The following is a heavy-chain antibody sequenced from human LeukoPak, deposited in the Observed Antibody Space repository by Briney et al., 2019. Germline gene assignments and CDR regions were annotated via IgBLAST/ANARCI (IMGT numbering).Heavy chain of an antibody. Sequence: ASVKVSCKGSGYTFTNYGLSWVRQAPGQGLEWMGWVSGYNDNTYYAQNLQGRATMTTDTSTSTAYMEVRSLRSDDTAVYYCARDLAYCGGDCYYDTFDIWGQGTKVSVSS. CDR3: ARDLAYCGGDCYYDTFDI. J-gene: IGHJ3*02. CDR2: VSGYNDNT. V-gene: IGHV1-18*01. D-gene: IGHD2-21*02. CDR1: GYTFTNYG.